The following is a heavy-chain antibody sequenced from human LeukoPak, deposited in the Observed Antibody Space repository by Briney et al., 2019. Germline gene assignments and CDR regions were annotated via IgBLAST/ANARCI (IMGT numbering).Heavy chain of an antibody. CDR2: IWYDGSDK. CDR3: ARESSSADAFDI. Sequence: GGSLRLSCAASGFTFSDYGMHWVRQAPGKGLEWVAVIWYDGSDKYYADSVKGRFTISRDNYKSTLYVQMNSLRAEDTAMYYCARESSSADAFDIWGQGTMVTVSS. D-gene: IGHD6-6*01. J-gene: IGHJ3*02. CDR1: GFTFSDYG. V-gene: IGHV3-33*01.